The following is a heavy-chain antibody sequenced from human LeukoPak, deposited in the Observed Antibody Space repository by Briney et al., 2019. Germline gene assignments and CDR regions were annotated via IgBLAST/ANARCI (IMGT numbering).Heavy chain of an antibody. CDR2: ISSSSSTI. J-gene: IGHJ4*02. CDR3: ARDVLGHLAY. D-gene: IGHD3-3*02. V-gene: IGHV3-48*01. Sequence: GGSLRLSCAASGFTFSSYSMNWVRQAPGKGLEWVSYISSSSSTICYADSVKGRFTISRDNAKNSLYLQMNCLRAEDTAVYYCARDVLGHLAYWGQGTLVTVSS. CDR1: GFTFSSYS.